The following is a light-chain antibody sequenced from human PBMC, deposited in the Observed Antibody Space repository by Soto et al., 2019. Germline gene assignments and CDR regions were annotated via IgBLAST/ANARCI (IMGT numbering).Light chain of an antibody. Sequence: DIQMTQSPSTLSASVGDRVTVTCRASQSIDKRLAWYQQKPGKAPKLLMYKASLLQSGIPSRFSGSGSGTEFTLTISSLQSDDVASYYCQQYSKYPWTFGQGTKVEV. J-gene: IGKJ1*01. CDR1: QSIDKR. V-gene: IGKV1-5*03. CDR3: QQYSKYPWT. CDR2: KAS.